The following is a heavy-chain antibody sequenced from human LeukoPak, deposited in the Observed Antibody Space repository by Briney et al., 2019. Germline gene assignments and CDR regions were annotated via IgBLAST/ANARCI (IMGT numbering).Heavy chain of an antibody. CDR3: ARNPRLWQRGGGDYYFDH. V-gene: IGHV3-13*04. J-gene: IGHJ4*02. CDR1: GFTFSSYD. CDR2: IGTAGDT. Sequence: GGSLRLSCAASGFTFSSYDMHWVRQGTGKGLEWVSAIGTAGDTYYPGSVKGRFTTSRENAKNSLYLQMNSLRVEDTAVYYCARNPRLWQRGGGDYYFDHWGQGTLVTVSS. D-gene: IGHD2-21*01.